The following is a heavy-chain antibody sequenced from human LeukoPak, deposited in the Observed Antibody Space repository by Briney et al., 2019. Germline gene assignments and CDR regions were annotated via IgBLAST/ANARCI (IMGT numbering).Heavy chain of an antibody. J-gene: IGHJ4*02. D-gene: IGHD4-23*01. Sequence: GGSLRLSCAASGFTFSNYGMNWVRQAPGKGLEWVSAISDSGVSTYYADSVKGRFTVSRDNSKNTLYLQMNSLRAEDTAVYYCAKDLGYGGNPPVYFDYWGQGTLVTVSS. CDR2: ISDSGVST. CDR3: AKDLGYGGNPPVYFDY. CDR1: GFTFSNYG. V-gene: IGHV3-23*01.